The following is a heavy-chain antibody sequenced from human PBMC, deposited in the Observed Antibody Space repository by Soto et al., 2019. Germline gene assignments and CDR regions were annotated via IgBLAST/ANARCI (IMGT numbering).Heavy chain of an antibody. V-gene: IGHV3-23*01. CDR3: AKEGPAGNFDY. J-gene: IGHJ4*02. CDR1: GFTFSTYS. CDR2: ISGSGGNT. Sequence: EVQLLESGGGLVQPGGSLRLSCAASGFTFSTYSMTWVRQSPGKGLEWVSIISGSGGNTYYADSVKGRITNSRDNSKNTLYLQMNSLRAEDTAVYYCAKEGPAGNFDYWGQGALVTVSS.